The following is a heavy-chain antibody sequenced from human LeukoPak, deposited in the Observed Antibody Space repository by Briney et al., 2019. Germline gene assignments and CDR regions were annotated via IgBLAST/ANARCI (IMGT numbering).Heavy chain of an antibody. CDR1: GGSISSYY. D-gene: IGHD6-19*01. J-gene: IGHJ5*02. V-gene: IGHV4-59*08. CDR3: AIAVAGPPIWFDP. CDR2: IYYSGST. Sequence: SETLSLTCTVSGGSISSYYWSWIRQPPGKGLEWIGYIYYSGSTNYNPSLKSRVTISVDTSKNQFSLKLSSVTAADTAVYYCAIAVAGPPIWFDPWGQGTLVPVSS.